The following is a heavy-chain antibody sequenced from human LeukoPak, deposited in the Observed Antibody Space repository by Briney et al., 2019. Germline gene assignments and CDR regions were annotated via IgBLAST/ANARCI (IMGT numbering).Heavy chain of an antibody. Sequence: GGSLRLSXAASGFTFDDYAMHWVRQAPGKGLEWVSGISWNSGSIGYADSVKGRFTISRDNAKNSLYLQMNSLRAEGMALYYCAKDMSYYDSSGYAFDIWGQGTMVTVSS. CDR1: GFTFDDYA. CDR2: ISWNSGSI. J-gene: IGHJ3*02. V-gene: IGHV3-9*03. D-gene: IGHD3-22*01. CDR3: AKDMSYYDSSGYAFDI.